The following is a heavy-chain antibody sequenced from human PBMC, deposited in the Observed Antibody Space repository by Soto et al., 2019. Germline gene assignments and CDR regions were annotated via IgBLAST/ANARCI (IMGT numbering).Heavy chain of an antibody. Sequence: QLQLQESGPGLVKPSETLSLTCTVSGGSISSSSYYWGWIRQPPGKGLEWIGSIYYSGSTYYNPSLKSRVTISVATSKNQFSLKLSSVTAADTAVYYCARPGNYGSGSYLYYLDYWGQGTLVTVSS. CDR1: GGSISSSSYY. J-gene: IGHJ4*02. D-gene: IGHD3-10*01. CDR2: IYYSGST. CDR3: ARPGNYGSGSYLYYLDY. V-gene: IGHV4-39*01.